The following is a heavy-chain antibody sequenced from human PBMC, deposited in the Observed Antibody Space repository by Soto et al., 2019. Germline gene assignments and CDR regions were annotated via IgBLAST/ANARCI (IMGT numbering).Heavy chain of an antibody. Sequence: GGSLRLSCASSGFTLSMSAVNWVRQAPGKGLEWVSYISDSGDRTYYADSVKGRFTISRDRSKNTVSLQMDSLRAEDTAVYYCAKDRGIIVKAGDAFDVWGQGTKVTRLL. CDR1: GFTLSMSA. J-gene: IGHJ3*01. V-gene: IGHV3-23*01. D-gene: IGHD3-16*02. CDR2: ISDSGDRT. CDR3: AKDRGIIVKAGDAFDV.